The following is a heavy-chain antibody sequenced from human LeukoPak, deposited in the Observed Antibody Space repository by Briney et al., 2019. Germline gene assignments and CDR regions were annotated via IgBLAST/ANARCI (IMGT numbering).Heavy chain of an antibody. V-gene: IGHV3-11*01. CDR2: ISSSGSTI. CDR3: ARDQIGQRGEDAFDI. J-gene: IGHJ3*02. CDR1: GFTFSSYA. Sequence: PGGSLRLSCAASGFTFSSYAMSWIRQAPGKGLEWVSYISSSGSTIYYADSVKGRFTISRDNAKNSLYLQMNSLRAEDTAVYYCARDQIGQRGEDAFDIWGQGTMVTVSS. D-gene: IGHD3-10*01.